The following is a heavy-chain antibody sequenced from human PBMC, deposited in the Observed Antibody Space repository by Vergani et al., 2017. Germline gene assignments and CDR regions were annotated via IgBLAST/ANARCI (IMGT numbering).Heavy chain of an antibody. CDR1: GGSISSYY. D-gene: IGHD3-16*01. V-gene: IGHV4-59*01. CDR2: IYYSGRT. Sequence: QVQLQESGPGLVKPSETLSLTCTVSGGSISSYYWSWIRQAPGKGLEWSGYIYYSGRTNHNPSLKSRVSISVDTSKNQFSLKLSSVTAADTAVYYCARGGYDYVWGSYVYWGQGTLVTVSS. CDR3: ARGGYDYVWGSYVY. J-gene: IGHJ4*02.